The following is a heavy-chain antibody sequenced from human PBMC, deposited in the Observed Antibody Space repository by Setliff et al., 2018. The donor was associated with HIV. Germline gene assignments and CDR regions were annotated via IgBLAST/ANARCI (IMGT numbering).Heavy chain of an antibody. CDR1: GDSITSHY. CDR3: ARQFEISGVVIGNWFDP. D-gene: IGHD3-3*01. J-gene: IGHJ5*02. CDR2: IYFTGST. V-gene: IGHV4-59*08. Sequence: SETLSLTCSVSGDSITSHYWSWIRQPPGKGLEWIGYIYFTGSTNYNPSLKSRVTISTDWHRNQVSLELRSVTAADTAVYFCARQFEISGVVIGNWFDPWGQGSLVTVSS.